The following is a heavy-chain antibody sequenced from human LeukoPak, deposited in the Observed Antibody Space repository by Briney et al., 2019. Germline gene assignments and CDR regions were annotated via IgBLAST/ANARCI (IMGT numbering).Heavy chain of an antibody. CDR1: KFSFSNYE. V-gene: IGHV3-48*03. J-gene: IGHJ6*03. Sequence: PGGSLRLSCAASKFSFSNYEMNWVRQAPGKGPEWIAYIDNAGGDIYYAESVKGRFTISRDNDKNSLYLQMNSLRVEDTAVYYCAREEKYSGSEFYYYYMDVWGKGTTVTVSS. CDR3: AREEKYSGSEFYYYYMDV. CDR2: IDNAGGDI. D-gene: IGHD5-12*01.